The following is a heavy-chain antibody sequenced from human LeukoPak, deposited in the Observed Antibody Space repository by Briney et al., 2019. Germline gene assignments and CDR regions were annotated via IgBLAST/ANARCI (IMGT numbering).Heavy chain of an antibody. CDR2: IKSKTDGGTT. CDR3: TTDSAPTMIVVVDAFDI. J-gene: IGHJ3*02. Sequence: GGSLTLSCAASGFTFSNAWMSWVRQAPGKGLEWVGRIKSKTDGGTTDYAAPVKGRFTISRDDSKNTLYLQMNSLKTEDTAVYYCTTDSAPTMIVVVDAFDIWGQGTMVTVSS. CDR1: GFTFSNAW. D-gene: IGHD3-22*01. V-gene: IGHV3-15*01.